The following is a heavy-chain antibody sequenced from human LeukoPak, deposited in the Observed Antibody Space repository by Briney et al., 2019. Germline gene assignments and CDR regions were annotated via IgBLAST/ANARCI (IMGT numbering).Heavy chain of an antibody. V-gene: IGHV4-4*02. CDR3: ARANYYDSIGYSRGAFDI. J-gene: IGHJ3*02. CDR1: GGSISSSNW. Sequence: PSGTLSLTCAVSGGSISSSNWWSWVRQPPGKGLEWIGSIFHSGSTYYNSSVKSRVTISVDTSKNQFSLKLSSVTAADTAVYYCARANYYDSIGYSRGAFDIWGQGTMVTVSS. D-gene: IGHD3-22*01. CDR2: IFHSGST.